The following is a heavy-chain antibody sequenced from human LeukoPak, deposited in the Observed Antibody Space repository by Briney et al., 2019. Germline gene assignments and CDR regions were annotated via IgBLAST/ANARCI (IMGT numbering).Heavy chain of an antibody. J-gene: IGHJ4*02. V-gene: IGHV1-69*13. CDR3: ARGWEYDSGGRPTAYVY. CDR1: GGTLRNYA. D-gene: IGHD3-22*01. CDR2: IIPIFGTA. Sequence: GASVKVSCKASGGTLRNYAINWVRQAPGPGLEWMGGIIPIFGTANYAQKFQGRVTITADESTSTVYMEMNSLKFEDTAVYHCARGWEYDSGGRPTAYVYWGQGTLVTVSS.